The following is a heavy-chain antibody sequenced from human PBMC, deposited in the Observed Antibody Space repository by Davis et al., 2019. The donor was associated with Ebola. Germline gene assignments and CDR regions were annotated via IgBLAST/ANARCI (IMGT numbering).Heavy chain of an antibody. J-gene: IGHJ4*02. V-gene: IGHV1-2*06. Sequence: ASVKVSCKASGYTFTGYYMHWVRQAPGQGLEWMGRISPNSGGTNYAQKFQGRVTMTRDTSISTAYMELSRLTSDDTAVYYCARGYSPQWSDYWGQGTLVTVSS. CDR1: GYTFTGYY. CDR3: ARGYSPQWSDY. D-gene: IGHD6-13*01. CDR2: ISPNSGGT.